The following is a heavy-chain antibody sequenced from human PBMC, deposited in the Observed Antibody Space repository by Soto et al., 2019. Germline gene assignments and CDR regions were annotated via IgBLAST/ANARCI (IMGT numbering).Heavy chain of an antibody. CDR2: IKSKTDGGTT. D-gene: IGHD6-25*01. CDR1: GFTFSNAW. J-gene: IGHJ6*03. V-gene: IGHV3-15*01. CDR3: TTPSGIRRGHYYYYMDV. Sequence: EVQLVESGGGLVKPGGSLRLSCAASGFTFSNAWMSWVRQAPGKGLEWVGRIKSKTDGGTTDYAAPVKGRFTISRDDSKNTLYLQMNSRKTEDTAVYYCTTPSGIRRGHYYYYMDVWGKGTTVTVSS.